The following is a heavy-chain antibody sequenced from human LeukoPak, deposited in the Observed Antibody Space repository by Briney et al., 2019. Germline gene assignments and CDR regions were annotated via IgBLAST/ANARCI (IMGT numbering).Heavy chain of an antibody. CDR2: INPKSGGT. CDR1: QYTFTGYY. D-gene: IGHD1-26*01. V-gene: IGHV1-2*02. Sequence: GASVKVSCKASQYTFTGYYMHWVRPAPGQGLEWMGWINPKSGGTKYAQKFQGRVTMTRDTSISTAYMELSSLRSDDTAVYYCAIENSGSRVGDYWGQGTLVTVSS. J-gene: IGHJ4*02. CDR3: AIENSGSRVGDY.